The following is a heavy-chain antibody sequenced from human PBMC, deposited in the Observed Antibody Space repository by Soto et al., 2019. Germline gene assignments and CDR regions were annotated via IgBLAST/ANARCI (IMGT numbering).Heavy chain of an antibody. CDR3: ASSPPGERQLVSVHWFDP. CDR2: IIPIFGTA. CDR1: GGTFSSYA. J-gene: IGHJ5*02. V-gene: IGHV1-69*06. Sequence: GASVKVSCKASGGTFSSYAISWLRQSPGQGLEWMGGIIPIFGTANYAQKFQGRVTITADKSTSTAYIELSRLRSEETAVYYCASSPPGERQLVSVHWFDPWGQGTLVTVSS. D-gene: IGHD6-13*01.